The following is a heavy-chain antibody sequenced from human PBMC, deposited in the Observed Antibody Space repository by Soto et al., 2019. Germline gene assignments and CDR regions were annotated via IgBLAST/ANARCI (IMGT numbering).Heavy chain of an antibody. J-gene: IGHJ5*02. CDR1: GFFISDNYL. D-gene: IGHD6-25*01. V-gene: IGHV4-38-2*02. CDR2: IYHDGDT. Sequence: ETLSLTCAVSGFFISDNYLWGWIRQPPGKGLEWLGSIYHDGDTRYNPSLKSRVTMSVDTSRNQFTLRVTSVTAADTAVYFCAKDSSGLDPWSQGTLVTVSS. CDR3: AKDSSGLDP.